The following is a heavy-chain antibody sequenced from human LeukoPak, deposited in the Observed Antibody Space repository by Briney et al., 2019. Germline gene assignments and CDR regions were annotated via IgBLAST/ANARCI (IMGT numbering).Heavy chain of an antibody. V-gene: IGHV3-53*01. CDR3: ARVYYGSGSLHYYYYYMDV. CDR1: GFTVSSNY. D-gene: IGHD3-10*01. Sequence: PGGSLRLSCAASGFTVSSNYMSWARQAPGEGLEWVSVTYSGGRTYYADSVKGRFTISRDNSKNTLYLQMNSLRAEDTAVYYCARVYYGSGSLHYYYYYMDVWGKGTTVTISS. J-gene: IGHJ6*03. CDR2: TYSGGRT.